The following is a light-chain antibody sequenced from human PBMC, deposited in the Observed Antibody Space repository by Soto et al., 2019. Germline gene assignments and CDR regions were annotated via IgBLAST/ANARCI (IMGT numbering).Light chain of an antibody. CDR1: QSVRSY. V-gene: IGKV3-11*01. Sequence: EIVLTQSPATLSLSPGERATLSCRASQSVRSYLAWYQHKHGQAPRLLIYDASNRATGIPARFSGSGSGTDFTLTISSLEPEDFAVYYCQQRSNWPLTFGGGTRWISN. CDR2: DAS. CDR3: QQRSNWPLT. J-gene: IGKJ4*01.